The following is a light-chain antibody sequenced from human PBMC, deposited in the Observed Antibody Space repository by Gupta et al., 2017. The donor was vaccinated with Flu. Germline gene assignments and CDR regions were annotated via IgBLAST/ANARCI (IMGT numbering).Light chain of an antibody. V-gene: IGLV10-54*04. CDR1: GNNVRDQV. CDR2: KNN. Sequence: TSTANGNNVRDQVVAWLHQQQGHPPKILSYKNNNRPSGGAGRFSAARSGGTAALTITGRRPEDEADYYCSAWETNTTLQLFGGGTKLTVL. J-gene: IGLJ3*02. CDR3: SAWETNTTLQL.